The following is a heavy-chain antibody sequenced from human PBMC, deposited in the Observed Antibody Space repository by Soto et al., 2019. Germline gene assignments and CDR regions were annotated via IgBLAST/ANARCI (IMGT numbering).Heavy chain of an antibody. CDR2: IWYDGSNK. V-gene: IGHV3-33*01. D-gene: IGHD5-18*01. J-gene: IGHJ4*02. CDR1: GFTFSSYG. CDR3: ARDTAMVLAEYYFDY. Sequence: QVQLVESGGGVVQPGRSLRLSCAASGFTFSSYGMHWVRQAPGKGLEWVAVIWYDGSNKYYADSVKGRFTISRDNSKNTLYLQMNSLRAEDTAVYYCARDTAMVLAEYYFDYWGQGTLVTVSS.